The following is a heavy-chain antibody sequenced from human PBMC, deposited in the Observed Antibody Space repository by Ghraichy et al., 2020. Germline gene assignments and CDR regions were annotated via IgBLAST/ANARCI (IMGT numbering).Heavy chain of an antibody. CDR2: INHSGST. Sequence: SETLSLTCAVYGGSFSGYYWSWIRQPPGKGLEWIGEINHSGSTNYNPSLKSRVTISVDTSKNQFSLKLSSVTAADTAVYYCARGRTGPEDIVVVPAANPLGRYGMDVWGQGTTVTVSS. V-gene: IGHV4-34*01. CDR1: GGSFSGYY. J-gene: IGHJ6*02. D-gene: IGHD2-2*01. CDR3: ARGRTGPEDIVVVPAANPLGRYGMDV.